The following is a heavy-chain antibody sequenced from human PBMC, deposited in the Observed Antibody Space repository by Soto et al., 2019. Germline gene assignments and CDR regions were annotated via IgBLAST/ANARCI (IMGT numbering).Heavy chain of an antibody. CDR2: ISAFNGYT. CDR3: ARGRGVVIPAGTPDAFDV. V-gene: IGHV1-18*01. D-gene: IGHD2-21*01. CDR1: GYIFNKYG. J-gene: IGHJ3*01. Sequence: ASVKVSCKASGYIFNKYGFNWVRQAPGQGLEWMGRISAFNGYTNFAQKFQGRVTLTTDTSTNTAYMELSSLRSDDTAIYYCARGRGVVIPAGTPDAFDVWGQGTMVTVS.